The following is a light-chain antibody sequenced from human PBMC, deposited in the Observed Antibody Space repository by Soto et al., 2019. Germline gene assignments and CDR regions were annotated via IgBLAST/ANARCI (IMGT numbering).Light chain of an antibody. J-gene: IGLJ2*01. CDR2: GNI. CDR1: NSNIGAGYD. Sequence: QSVLTQPPSVSGAPGQRVTISCTGSNSNIGAGYDVHWYQQFPGTAPQLLIYGNINRPSGVPDRFSGPKSGTSASLAITGLQAEDEADYYCQSHDSSLSGSVFGGGTKVTVL. V-gene: IGLV1-40*01. CDR3: QSHDSSLSGSV.